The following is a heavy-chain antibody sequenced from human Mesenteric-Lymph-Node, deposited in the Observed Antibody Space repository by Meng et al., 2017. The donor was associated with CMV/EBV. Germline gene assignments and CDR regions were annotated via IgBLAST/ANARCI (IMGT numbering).Heavy chain of an antibody. CDR2: INVVSGGT. CDR3: ARVRYSDASCYNQHTWFDP. Sequence: ASVKVSCKASGYTFTGQYMHWVRQAPGQGLEWMGWINVVSGGTHYAQKFQGRIIMTRDTSISTAYMELSRLSSDDTAVYYCARVRYSDASCYNQHTWFDPWGQGTLVTVSS. J-gene: IGHJ5*02. D-gene: IGHD2-2*02. V-gene: IGHV1-2*02. CDR1: GYTFTGQY.